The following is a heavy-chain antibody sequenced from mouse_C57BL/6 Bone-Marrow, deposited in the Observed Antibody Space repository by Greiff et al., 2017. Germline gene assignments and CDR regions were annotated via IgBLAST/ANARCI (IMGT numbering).Heavy chain of an antibody. CDR1: GYTFTSYG. CDR3: ARLRYDYDVAY. CDR2: IYPRSGNT. Sequence: VQLQQSGAELARPGASVKLSCKASGYTFTSYGISWVKQRTGQGLEWIGEIYPRSGNTYYNEKFKGKATLTVDKSSSTAYMELRSLTSEDSAVYFCARLRYDYDVAYWGQGTLVTVSA. J-gene: IGHJ3*01. D-gene: IGHD2-4*01. V-gene: IGHV1-81*01.